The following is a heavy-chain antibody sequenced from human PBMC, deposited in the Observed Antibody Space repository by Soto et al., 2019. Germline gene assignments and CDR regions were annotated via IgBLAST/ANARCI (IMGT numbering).Heavy chain of an antibody. J-gene: IGHJ4*02. CDR3: AKWKGYYGSGGDY. Sequence: EVQLLESGGGLVQPGGSLRLSCAASGFTFSSYAMSWVRQAPGKGLEWVTAISGSGGSTYYADSVKGRFTISRENYKKTLYLQMNSLRAEDTAVYYCAKWKGYYGSGGDYWGQGTLVTVSS. V-gene: IGHV3-23*01. CDR1: GFTFSSYA. D-gene: IGHD3-10*01. CDR2: ISGSGGST.